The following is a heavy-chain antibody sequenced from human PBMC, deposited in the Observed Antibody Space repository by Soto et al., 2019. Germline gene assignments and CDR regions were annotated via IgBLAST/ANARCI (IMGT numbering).Heavy chain of an antibody. Sequence: GGSLRLSCAASGFTVSSYAMSWVRQAPGKGLEWVSAISGSGGSTYYADSVKGRFTISRDNSKNTLYLQMNSLRAEDTAVYYCAKVYDSSGYYYRHYYYYGMAVWGQGTTVTVSS. J-gene: IGHJ6*02. CDR3: AKVYDSSGYYYRHYYYYGMAV. V-gene: IGHV3-23*01. CDR1: GFTVSSYA. CDR2: ISGSGGST. D-gene: IGHD3-22*01.